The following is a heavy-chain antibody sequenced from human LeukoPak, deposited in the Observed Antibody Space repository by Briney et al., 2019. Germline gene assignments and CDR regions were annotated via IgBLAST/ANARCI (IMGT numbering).Heavy chain of an antibody. V-gene: IGHV3-43D*03. CDR3: AKAGGYGDDGGFDY. CDR2: IKWDGGST. CDR1: GFTFDDYV. D-gene: IGHD4-17*01. J-gene: IGHJ4*02. Sequence: GGSLRLSCAASGFTFDDYVIHWVRQAPGKGLEWVSLIKWDGGSTYYADSVKGRITMSRNNSKNSLHLQMNSLTTEDTALYYCAKAGGYGDDGGFDYWGQGTLVTVSS.